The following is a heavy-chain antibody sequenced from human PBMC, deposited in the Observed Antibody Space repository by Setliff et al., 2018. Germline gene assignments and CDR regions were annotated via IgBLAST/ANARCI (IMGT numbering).Heavy chain of an antibody. D-gene: IGHD3-3*01. CDR3: GRDVFDFRTGQGGP. CDR2: INQDGSTK. CDR1: GFAFSTYW. Sequence: GESLKISCVVSGFAFSTYWMSWVRQSPGRGLEWVANINQDGSTKYSVDSVKGRFTVSRDNAKNSLSLQMNDLRAEDTSVYYCGRDVFDFRTGQGGPWGQGTRVTSPQ. V-gene: IGHV3-7*01. J-gene: IGHJ5*02.